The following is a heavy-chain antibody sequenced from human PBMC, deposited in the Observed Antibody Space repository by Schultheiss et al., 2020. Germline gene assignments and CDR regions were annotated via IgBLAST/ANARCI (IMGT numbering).Heavy chain of an antibody. J-gene: IGHJ4*02. Sequence: GGSLRLSCAASGFTFSSYGMHWVRQAPGKGLEWVAVISYDGSNKYYADSVKGRFTISRDNSKNTLYLQMNSLRAEDTAVYYCARFYCSGGSCFPFSFDYWGQGTLVTVSS. CDR1: GFTFSSYG. CDR3: ARFYCSGGSCFPFSFDY. D-gene: IGHD2-15*01. V-gene: IGHV3-30*03. CDR2: ISYDGSNK.